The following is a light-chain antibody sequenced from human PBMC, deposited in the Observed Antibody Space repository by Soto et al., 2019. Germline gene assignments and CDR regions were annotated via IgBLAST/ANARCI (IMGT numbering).Light chain of an antibody. J-gene: IGKJ3*01. V-gene: IGKV3-20*01. CDR1: QNLNSNF. CDR2: AAS. Sequence: ETVFTQSPGTLSLSPVERATLSCRASQNLNSNFLAWYQQKPGQAPRLLIYAASTRAAAVPDRFTGSGSGTDFALTISRLEPEDFGVYYCQQYGDSPLTSGPGTKVDIK. CDR3: QQYGDSPLT.